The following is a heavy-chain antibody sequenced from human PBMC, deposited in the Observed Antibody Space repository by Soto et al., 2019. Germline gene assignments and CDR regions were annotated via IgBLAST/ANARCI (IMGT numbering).Heavy chain of an antibody. CDR2: INHSGST. V-gene: IGHV4-34*01. CDR3: ARDHPHSYGVYYFDY. D-gene: IGHD5-18*01. Sequence: SETLSLTCAVYGGSFSGYYWTWIRQPPGTGLEWIGEINHSGSTNYNPSLKSRVTISVDTSKNQFSLKVTSVTAADTAVYYCARDHPHSYGVYYFDYWGQGTPVTVSS. J-gene: IGHJ4*02. CDR1: GGSFSGYY.